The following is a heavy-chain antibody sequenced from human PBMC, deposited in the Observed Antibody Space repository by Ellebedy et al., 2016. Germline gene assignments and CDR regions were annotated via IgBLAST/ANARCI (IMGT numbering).Heavy chain of an antibody. CDR3: VTRHNGAFDV. Sequence: GESLKISXAASGFSVTSNDMSWVRQAPGKGLELVSLIYGGGTSYYAESVKGRFTISRDNSKKTLYLQMSGLGAEDTAVYYCVTRHNGAFDVWGQGTMVTVSS. CDR1: GFSVTSND. D-gene: IGHD1-14*01. V-gene: IGHV3-53*01. CDR2: IYGGGTS. J-gene: IGHJ3*01.